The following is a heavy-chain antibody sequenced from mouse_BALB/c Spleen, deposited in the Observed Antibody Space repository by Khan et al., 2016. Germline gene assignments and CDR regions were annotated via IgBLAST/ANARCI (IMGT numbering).Heavy chain of an antibody. CDR2: INPDSRTI. CDR1: GLDFRGYW. J-gene: IGHJ3*01. D-gene: IGHD1-1*01. V-gene: IGHV4-1*02. CDR3: ARAGYYGYRVY. Sequence: EVQLQESGGGLVQPGGSLKLSCAASGLDFRGYWMSWVRQAPGTGLEWIGEINPDSRTINYWPSLKDKFTISRDNAKSTLYLQISKVRSEDAALYYCARAGYYGYRVYWGQWTLVSISA.